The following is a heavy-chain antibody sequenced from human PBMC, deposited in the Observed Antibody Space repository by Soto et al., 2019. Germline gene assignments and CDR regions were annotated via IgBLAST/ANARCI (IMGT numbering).Heavy chain of an antibody. CDR3: ARSHLGYAGYYYVY. CDR1: GYTFTGYG. J-gene: IGHJ4*02. CDR2: ISGYNGNT. D-gene: IGHD5-12*01. Sequence: QVQLVQSGAEVKKPGASVKVSCKASGYTFTGYGISWVRQAPGQGPEWMGWISGYNGNTNYAQKFQARLTMTTDTSTSTAYMELRSLRSDDTAVYYCARSHLGYAGYYYVYWGQGALVTVSS. V-gene: IGHV1-18*01.